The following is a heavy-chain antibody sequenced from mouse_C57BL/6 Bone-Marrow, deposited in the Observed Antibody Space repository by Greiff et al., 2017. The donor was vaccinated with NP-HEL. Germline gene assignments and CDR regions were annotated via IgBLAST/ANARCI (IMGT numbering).Heavy chain of an antibody. Sequence: EVKLMESGGGLVKPGGSLKLSCAASGFTFSDYGMHWVRQAPEKGLEWVAYISSGSSTIYYADTVKGRFTISRDNAKNTLFLQMTSLWSEDTAMYYCARFYFDYWGQGTTLTVSS. CDR3: ARFYFDY. CDR1: GFTFSDYG. V-gene: IGHV5-17*01. J-gene: IGHJ2*01. CDR2: ISSGSSTI.